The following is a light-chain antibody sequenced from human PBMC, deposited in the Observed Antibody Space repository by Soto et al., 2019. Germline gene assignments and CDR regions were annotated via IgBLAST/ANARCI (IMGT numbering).Light chain of an antibody. CDR1: SIDVGGYSY. Sequence: QSVLTQPPSASGSPGQSVASSCTGTSIDVGGYSYVSWYQQHPGKAPKLMIYEVNKRPSGVPDRFSGSKSGNTASLTVSGLQAEDEADYYCSSYAGSSNVFXTGTKITVL. V-gene: IGLV2-8*01. J-gene: IGLJ1*01. CDR3: SSYAGSSNV. CDR2: EVN.